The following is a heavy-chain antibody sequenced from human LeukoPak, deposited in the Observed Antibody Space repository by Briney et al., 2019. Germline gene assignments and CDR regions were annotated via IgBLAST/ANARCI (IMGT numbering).Heavy chain of an antibody. D-gene: IGHD6-13*01. CDR2: IYPGDSDT. V-gene: IGHV5-51*01. CDR3: ARPSYRSSWYYFDY. J-gene: IGHJ4*02. CDR1: GYSFTSYW. Sequence: GESLKISCKGSGYSFTSYWIGWVRQMPGKGLEWMGIIYPGDSDTRYSPSFQGQVTISADKSISTVYLQWSSLKASDTAVYYCARPSYRSSWYYFDYWGQGTLVTVSS.